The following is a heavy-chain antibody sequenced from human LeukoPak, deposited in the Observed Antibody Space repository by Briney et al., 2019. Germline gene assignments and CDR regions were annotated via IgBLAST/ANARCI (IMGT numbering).Heavy chain of an antibody. CDR1: GFPFISHG. CDR2: ISGSGDNT. D-gene: IGHD3-16*01. CDR3: AKDRLGGPYFFHY. Sequence: GSLRLSCAASGFPFISHGMSWVRQAPGKGLEWVSTISGSGDNTYYADSVKGRFTISRDNSKNTLYLQMNSLRAEDTAVYFCAKDRLGGPYFFHYWGQGTLVTVSS. V-gene: IGHV3-23*01. J-gene: IGHJ4*02.